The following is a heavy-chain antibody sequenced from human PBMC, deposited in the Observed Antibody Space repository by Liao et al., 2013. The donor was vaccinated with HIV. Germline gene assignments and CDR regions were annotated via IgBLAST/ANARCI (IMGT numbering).Heavy chain of an antibody. CDR2: ISSSGSA. D-gene: IGHD3-10*01. CDR3: ARERGFLDS. CDR1: HGSISSYY. V-gene: IGHV4-4*07. Sequence: QVQLQESGPGLVKPSETLSLTCSVSHGSISSYYWSWIRQPAGKGLEWIGRISSSGSAYYNPSLKSRVTMSLDTSRNRFSLNLNSVTAADTAIYYCARERGFLDSWGQGTLVTVSS. J-gene: IGHJ4*02.